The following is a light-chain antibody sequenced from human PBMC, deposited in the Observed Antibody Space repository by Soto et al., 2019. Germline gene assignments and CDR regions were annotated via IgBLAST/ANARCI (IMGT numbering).Light chain of an antibody. J-gene: IGLJ7*01. CDR3: QTWGTGPAV. CDR1: SGHSSYA. V-gene: IGLV4-69*01. Sequence: QPVLTQSPSASASLGASVKLTFTLSSGHSSYAIAWHQQQPEKGPRYLMKLNSDGSHSKGDGIPDRFSGSSSGAERYLTISSLQSEDEADYYCQTWGTGPAVFGGGTQLTVL. CDR2: LNSDGSH.